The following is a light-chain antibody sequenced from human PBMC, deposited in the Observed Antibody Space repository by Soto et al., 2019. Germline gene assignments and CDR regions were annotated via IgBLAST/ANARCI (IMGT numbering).Light chain of an antibody. CDR1: QGIISW. V-gene: IGKV1-12*01. CDR2: GAS. CDR3: QQATMVPVS. Sequence: DIQMTQSPSSVSASVGDRVTITCRASQGIISWLAWYQEKPGKAPKLVSYGASSLQSGVPSRFSGSGSGTDFTLTISSLQPDDFATYYCQQATMVPVSCGGGTKVEIK. J-gene: IGKJ4*01.